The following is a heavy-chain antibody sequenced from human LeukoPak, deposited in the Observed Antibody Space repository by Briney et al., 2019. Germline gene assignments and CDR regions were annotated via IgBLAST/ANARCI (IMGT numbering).Heavy chain of an antibody. CDR2: INGSGDKT. D-gene: IGHD3-3*01. J-gene: IGHJ4*02. Sequence: GGSLRLSCAASGFTFSGYAMSWVRQAPGKRLEWVSAINGSGDKTYYADSVKGRFTISRDNSKNTLYVQMNSLRVDDTAVYHCATDRNYDFWSGYYGLLDYWGQGTLVTVSS. V-gene: IGHV3-23*01. CDR3: ATDRNYDFWSGYYGLLDY. CDR1: GFTFSGYA.